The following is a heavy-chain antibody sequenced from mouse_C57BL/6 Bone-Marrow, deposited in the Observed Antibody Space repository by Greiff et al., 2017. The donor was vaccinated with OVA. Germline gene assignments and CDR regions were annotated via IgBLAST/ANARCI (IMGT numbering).Heavy chain of an antibody. CDR3: ARGGYGCAY. V-gene: IGHV1-52*01. Sequence: QVQLQQSGAELVRPGSSVKLSCKASGYTFTSYWMHWVKQRPIQGLEWIGNIDPSDSETHYNQKFKDKATLTVDKSSSTAYMQLSSLTSEDSAVYYCARGGYGCAYWGQGTLVTVSA. CDR2: IDPSDSET. CDR1: GYTFTSYW. J-gene: IGHJ3*01. D-gene: IGHD2-14*01.